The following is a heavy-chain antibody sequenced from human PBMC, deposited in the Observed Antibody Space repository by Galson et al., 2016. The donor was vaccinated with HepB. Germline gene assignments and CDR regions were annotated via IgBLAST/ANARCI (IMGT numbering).Heavy chain of an antibody. J-gene: IGHJ6*04. V-gene: IGHV3-7*01. D-gene: IGHD2-15*01. CDR3: ARRLSVLVIAARGWGYGMDV. Sequence: SLRLSCAASGFTFSSHWMSWVRQAPGRGLEWVANIKQDGSDKHYVDSVKGRFTVSRDNARKLMFLQMESLRVDDTAVYYCARRLSVLVIAARGWGYGMDVWGKGTTVTVSS. CDR1: GFTFSSHW. CDR2: IKQDGSDK.